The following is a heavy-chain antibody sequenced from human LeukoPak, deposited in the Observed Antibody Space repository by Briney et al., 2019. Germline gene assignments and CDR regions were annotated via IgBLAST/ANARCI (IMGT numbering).Heavy chain of an antibody. Sequence: GGSLRLSCAASGFTFSSYAMHWVSQAPGKGLEWVAAISYDGRSKDYADSVKGRLTISRDDSRNTVYLQMNSLRVEDTAVYYCARDGVGYSSSCPFDYWGQGTLVTVSS. J-gene: IGHJ4*02. D-gene: IGHD6-13*01. CDR3: ARDGVGYSSSCPFDY. CDR1: GFTFSSYA. V-gene: IGHV3-30*04. CDR2: ISYDGRSK.